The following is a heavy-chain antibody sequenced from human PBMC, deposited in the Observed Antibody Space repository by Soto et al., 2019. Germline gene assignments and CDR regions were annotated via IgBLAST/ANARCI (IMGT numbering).Heavy chain of an antibody. CDR3: ARESLKYSSGWN. CDR2: INHSGST. CDR1: GGSFSGYY. Sequence: TLSLTCAVYGGSFSGYYWSWIRQPPGKGLEWIGEINHSGSTNYNPSLKSRVTISVDTSKNQFSLKLSSVTAADTAVYYCARESLKYSSGWNWGQGTLATVSS. J-gene: IGHJ4*02. D-gene: IGHD6-19*01. V-gene: IGHV4-34*01.